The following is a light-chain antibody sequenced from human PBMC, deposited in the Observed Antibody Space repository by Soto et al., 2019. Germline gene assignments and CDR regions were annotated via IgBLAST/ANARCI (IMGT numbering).Light chain of an antibody. CDR2: AAS. J-gene: IGKJ3*01. CDR3: QQSYSTS. Sequence: DIQMTQSPSSLSASVGDRVTITCRASQSISSYLNWYQQKPGKAPKLLIYAASSLQSGVPSRFSGSGSGTDFTLTISSLQPEDFATYYCQQSYSTSFXPGTKVDIK. CDR1: QSISSY. V-gene: IGKV1-39*01.